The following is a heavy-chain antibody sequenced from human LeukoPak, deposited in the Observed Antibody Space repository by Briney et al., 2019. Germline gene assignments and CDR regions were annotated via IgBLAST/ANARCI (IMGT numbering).Heavy chain of an antibody. CDR2: IWYDGSYK. J-gene: IGHJ3*02. Sequence: PGGSLRLSCATSGFTFNRFGMHWVRQAPDKGLEWVAIIWYDGSYKYYADSVQGRFTISRDNSKNTLYLQMNSLRAEDTAVYYCARTITDDHNRLGALDIWGQGTMVTVSS. CDR3: ARTITDDHNRLGALDI. D-gene: IGHD3-10*01. CDR1: GFTFNRFG. V-gene: IGHV3-33*01.